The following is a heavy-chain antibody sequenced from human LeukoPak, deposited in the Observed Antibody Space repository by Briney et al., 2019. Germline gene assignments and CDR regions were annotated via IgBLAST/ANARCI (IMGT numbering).Heavy chain of an antibody. Sequence: SVKVSCKASGGTFSSYAISWVRQAPGQGLEWMGGIIPIFGTANYAQKFQGRVTITADESTSTAYMELSSLRSEDTAVYYCARFRIVVVPAAREPYYYMDVWGKGTTVTVSS. J-gene: IGHJ6*03. D-gene: IGHD2-2*01. CDR3: ARFRIVVVPAAREPYYYMDV. V-gene: IGHV1-69*13. CDR2: IIPIFGTA. CDR1: GGTFSSYA.